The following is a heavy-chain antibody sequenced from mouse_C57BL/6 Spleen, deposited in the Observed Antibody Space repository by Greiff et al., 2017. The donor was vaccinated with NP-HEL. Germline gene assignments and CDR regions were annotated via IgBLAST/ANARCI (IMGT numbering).Heavy chain of an antibody. V-gene: IGHV5-17*01. CDR2: ISSGSSTI. D-gene: IGHD2-4*01. CDR1: GFTFSDYG. CDR3: ARGSDYGAY. J-gene: IGHJ3*01. Sequence: EVQLVESGGGLVKPGGSLKLSCAASGFTFSDYGMHWVRQAPEKGLEWVAYISSGSSTIYYADTVKGRFTISRDNAKNTLFLQMTSLRSEDTAMYYCARGSDYGAYWGQGTLVTVSA.